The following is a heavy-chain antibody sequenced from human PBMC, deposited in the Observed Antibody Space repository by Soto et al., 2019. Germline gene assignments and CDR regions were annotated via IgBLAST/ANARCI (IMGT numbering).Heavy chain of an antibody. CDR2: TRNKANSYTT. J-gene: IGHJ3*02. CDR1: GFTFSDHY. Sequence: GGSLRLSCAASGFTFSDHYMDWVRQAPGKGLEWVGRTRNKANSYTTEYAASVKGRFTISRDDSKNSLYLQMNSLKTEDTAVYYCARVVGSSAAFDIWGQGTMVTVSS. CDR3: ARVVGSSAAFDI. D-gene: IGHD6-6*01. V-gene: IGHV3-72*01.